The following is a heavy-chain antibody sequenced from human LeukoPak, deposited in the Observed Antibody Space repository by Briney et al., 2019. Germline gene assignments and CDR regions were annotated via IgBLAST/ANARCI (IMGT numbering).Heavy chain of an antibody. V-gene: IGHV1-18*01. J-gene: IGHJ4*02. CDR3: ARAVAGTGFDY. CDR2: ISAYNGNT. D-gene: IGHD6-19*01. CDR1: GYTFTSYG. Sequence: ASVKVSCKASGYTFTSYGISWVRQAPGQGLEWMGWISAYNGNTNCAQKLQGRVAMTTDTSTSTAYMELRSLRSDDTAVYYCARAVAGTGFDYWGQGTLVTVSS.